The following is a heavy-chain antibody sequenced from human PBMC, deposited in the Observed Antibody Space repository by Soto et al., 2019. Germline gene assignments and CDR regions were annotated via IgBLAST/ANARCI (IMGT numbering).Heavy chain of an antibody. CDR3: ARAYYYDSSGYLSLDYYYGMDV. J-gene: IGHJ6*02. CDR2: INPNSGGT. Sequence: ASVKVSCKASGYTFTGYYMHWVRQAPGQGLEWMGWINPNSGGTNYAQKFQGWVTMTRDTSISTAYMELSRLRSDDTAVYYCARAYYYDSSGYLSLDYYYGMDVWGQGTTVTVS. V-gene: IGHV1-2*04. D-gene: IGHD3-22*01. CDR1: GYTFTGYY.